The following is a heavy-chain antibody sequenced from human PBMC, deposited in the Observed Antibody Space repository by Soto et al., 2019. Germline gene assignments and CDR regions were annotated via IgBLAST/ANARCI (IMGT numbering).Heavy chain of an antibody. V-gene: IGHV3-30*18. CDR1: GFTFSSYD. J-gene: IGHJ6*02. D-gene: IGHD4-4*01. Sequence: GGSLRLYCAASGFTFSSYDMHWVRQAPGKGLERVAVISYDGSNKYYADSVKGRFTISRDNSKNTLYLQMNSLRAEDTAVYYCAKVRSNRVYYYYGMDVWGQGTTVTVSS. CDR3: AKVRSNRVYYYYGMDV. CDR2: ISYDGSNK.